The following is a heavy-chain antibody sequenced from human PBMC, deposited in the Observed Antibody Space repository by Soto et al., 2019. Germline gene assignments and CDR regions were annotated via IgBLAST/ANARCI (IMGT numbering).Heavy chain of an antibody. CDR3: ARRRGGVPAAIFGKGYYMDV. D-gene: IGHD2-2*02. V-gene: IGHV4-59*08. Sequence: SETLSLTCTVSGGSISSYYWSWIRQPPGKGLEWIGYIYYSGSTNYNPSLKSRVTISVDTSKNQFSLKLSSVTAADTAVYYCARRRGGVPAAIFGKGYYMDVWGKGTTVTVSS. J-gene: IGHJ6*03. CDR1: GGSISSYY. CDR2: IYYSGST.